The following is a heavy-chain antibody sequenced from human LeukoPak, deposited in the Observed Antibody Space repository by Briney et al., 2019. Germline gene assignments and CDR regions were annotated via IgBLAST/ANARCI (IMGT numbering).Heavy chain of an antibody. CDR2: IYSDNT. V-gene: IGHV3-53*01. D-gene: IGHD6-19*01. J-gene: IGHJ6*03. CDR3: ARGVLEQWLADYYYYMDV. Sequence: TGGSLRLSCTVSGFTLSSNSMSWVRQAPGKGLESVSFIYSDNTHYPDSVKGRFTISRDNSKNTLYLQMNSLRAEDTAVYYCARGVLEQWLADYYYYMDVWGKGTTVTVSS. CDR1: GFTLSSNS.